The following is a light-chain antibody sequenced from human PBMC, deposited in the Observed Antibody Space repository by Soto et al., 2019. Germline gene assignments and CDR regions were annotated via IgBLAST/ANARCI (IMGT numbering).Light chain of an antibody. CDR2: DAS. V-gene: IGKV1-12*01. Sequence: ESQMRQSQASMSAALGDRVIITCRASLTITSWVAWYQQVPGKAPKLLIYDASILQTGVPSRFSGSGSGTDFTLTINRLQPEDFATYYCQQAKSFPVSFGQGTRLEIK. J-gene: IGKJ5*01. CDR1: LTITSW. CDR3: QQAKSFPVS.